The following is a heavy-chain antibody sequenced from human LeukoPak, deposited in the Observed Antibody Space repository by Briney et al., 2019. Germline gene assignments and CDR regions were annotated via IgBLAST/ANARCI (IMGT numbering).Heavy chain of an antibody. D-gene: IGHD3-22*01. CDR3: ARYDSSGPDY. CDR2: ISSSSSTI. J-gene: IGHJ4*02. V-gene: IGHV3-48*01. CDR1: GFTFSSYA. Sequence: GGSLRLSCAASGFTFSSYAMSWVRQAPGKGLEWVSYISSSSSTIYYADSVKGRFTISRDNAKNSLYLQMNSLRAEDTAVYYCARYDSSGPDYWGQGTLVTVSS.